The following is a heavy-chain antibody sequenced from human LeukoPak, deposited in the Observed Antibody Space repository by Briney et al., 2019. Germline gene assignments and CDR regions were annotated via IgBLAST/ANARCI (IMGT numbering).Heavy chain of an antibody. D-gene: IGHD2-21*01. Sequence: ASVKVSCKASGYTFTSYGISWVRQAPGQGLEWMGWISAYNGNTNYAQKVQGRVTMTTDTSTSTAYMELRSLRSEDTAVYYCARGWAYCGGDCYSVGAPWDYWGQGTLVTVSS. J-gene: IGHJ4*02. V-gene: IGHV1-18*01. CDR1: GYTFTSYG. CDR2: ISAYNGNT. CDR3: ARGWAYCGGDCYSVGAPWDY.